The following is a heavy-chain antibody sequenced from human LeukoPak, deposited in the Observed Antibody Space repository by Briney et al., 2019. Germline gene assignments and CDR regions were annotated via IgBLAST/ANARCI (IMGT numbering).Heavy chain of an antibody. Sequence: SETLSLTWTLCGGSISSYYWSWIRQPPGKGLEWIGYIYYSGSTNYNPSLKSRVTISVDTSKNQFSLKLSSVTAADTAVYYCARAASGYTFTNAFDIWGQGTMVTVSS. CDR2: IYYSGST. V-gene: IGHV4-59*01. D-gene: IGHD3-22*01. J-gene: IGHJ3*02. CDR3: ARAASGYTFTNAFDI. CDR1: GGSISSYY.